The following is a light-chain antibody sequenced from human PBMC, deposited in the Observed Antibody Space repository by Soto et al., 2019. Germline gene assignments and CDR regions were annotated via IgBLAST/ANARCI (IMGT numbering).Light chain of an antibody. CDR1: SSDVGAYDY. V-gene: IGLV2-8*01. CDR3: SSYAGSNYPYV. J-gene: IGLJ1*01. CDR2: EVT. Sequence: QSALTQPASVSGSPEQSITISCTGTSSDVGAYDYVSWYQQHPGKAPKLLIYEVTKRPLGVPDRFSGSKSGNAASLTVSGLQAEDEADYYCSSYAGSNYPYVFGTGTKLTVL.